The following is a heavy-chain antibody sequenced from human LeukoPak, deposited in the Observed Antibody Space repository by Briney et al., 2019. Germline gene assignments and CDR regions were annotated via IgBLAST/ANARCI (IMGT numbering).Heavy chain of an antibody. J-gene: IGHJ4*02. Sequence: ASVKVSCKASGYTFTGYYMHWVRQAPGQGLEWMGWINPNSGGTNYAQKFQGRVTMTRDTSISTAYMELSRLRSDDTAVYYCARDAHNYDSSGYYDYLGQGTLVTVSS. CDR1: GYTFTGYY. V-gene: IGHV1-2*02. D-gene: IGHD3-22*01. CDR2: INPNSGGT. CDR3: ARDAHNYDSSGYYDY.